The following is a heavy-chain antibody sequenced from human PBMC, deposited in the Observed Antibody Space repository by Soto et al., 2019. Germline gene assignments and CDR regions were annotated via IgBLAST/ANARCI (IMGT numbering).Heavy chain of an antibody. D-gene: IGHD1-1*01. Sequence: SETLSLTCTVSGASISGYYWSWIRKSAGKGLEWIGRIYATGTTDYNPSLKSRVMMSVDASKKQFSLKLRSVTAADTAVYYCVRDGTKTLRDWFDPWGQGISVTVSS. J-gene: IGHJ5*02. V-gene: IGHV4-4*07. CDR1: GASISGYY. CDR2: IYATGTT. CDR3: VRDGTKTLRDWFDP.